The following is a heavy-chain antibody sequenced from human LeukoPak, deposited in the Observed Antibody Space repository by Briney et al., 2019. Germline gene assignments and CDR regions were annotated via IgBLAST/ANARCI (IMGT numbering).Heavy chain of an antibody. Sequence: GGSLRLSCAASGFTFSSYWMSWVRQAPGKGLEWVANIKQDGSEKYYVDSVKGRFTISRDNAKNSLYLQMNSLRAEDTATYFCAKGRILWFGEQSDFDYWGQGTLVTVSS. CDR2: IKQDGSEK. V-gene: IGHV3-7*03. J-gene: IGHJ4*02. CDR3: AKGRILWFGEQSDFDY. CDR1: GFTFSSYW. D-gene: IGHD3-10*01.